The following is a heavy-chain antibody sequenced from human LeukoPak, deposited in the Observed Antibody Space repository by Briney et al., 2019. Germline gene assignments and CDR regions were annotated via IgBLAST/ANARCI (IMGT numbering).Heavy chain of an antibody. D-gene: IGHD3-3*01. Sequence: PSETLSLTCAVYGGSFSGYYWSWIRQPPGKGLEWIGEINHSGSTNYNPSLKSRVTISVDTSKNQFSLKLSSVTAADTAVYYCARVAMEYYDFWSGYYNNWFDPWGQGTLVTVSS. J-gene: IGHJ5*02. CDR1: GGSFSGYY. CDR3: ARVAMEYYDFWSGYYNNWFDP. V-gene: IGHV4-34*01. CDR2: INHSGST.